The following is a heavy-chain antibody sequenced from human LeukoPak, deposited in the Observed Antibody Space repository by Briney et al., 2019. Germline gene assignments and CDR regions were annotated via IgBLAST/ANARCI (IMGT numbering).Heavy chain of an antibody. D-gene: IGHD1-26*01. CDR3: ARAPVGATHWYFDL. V-gene: IGHV4-39*01. CDR2: IYYSGST. Sequence: SETLSLACTVSGGSISSSSYYWGWIRQPPGKGLEWIGSIYYSGSTYYNPSLKSRVTISVDTSKNQFSLKLSSVTAADTAVYYCARAPVGATHWYFDLWGRGTLVTVSS. J-gene: IGHJ2*01. CDR1: GGSISSSSYY.